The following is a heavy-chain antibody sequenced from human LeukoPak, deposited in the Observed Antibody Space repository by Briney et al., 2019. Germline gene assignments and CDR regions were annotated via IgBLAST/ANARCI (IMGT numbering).Heavy chain of an antibody. D-gene: IGHD3-22*01. J-gene: IGHJ5*02. V-gene: IGHV4-34*01. CDR2: INHSGST. CDR3: AGTYYYDSSGYYSWFDP. CDR1: GGSFSGYY. Sequence: PSGTLSLTCAVYGGSFSGYYWGWIRQPPGKGLEWIGEINHSGSTNYNPSLKSRVTISVDTSKNQFSLKLSSVTAADTAVYYCAGTYYYDSSGYYSWFDPWGQGTLVTVSS.